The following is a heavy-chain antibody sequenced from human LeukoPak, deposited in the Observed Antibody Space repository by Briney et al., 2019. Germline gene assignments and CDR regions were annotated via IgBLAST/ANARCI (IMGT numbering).Heavy chain of an antibody. Sequence: GGSLRLSCTASGFTFSSYWMNWVRQAPGKGLEWVSAISGSGGSTYYADSVKGRFTISRDNSKNTLYLQMNSLRAEDTAVYYCAKASVTGPRRFDYWGQGTLVTVSS. CDR1: GFTFSSYW. CDR2: ISGSGGST. D-gene: IGHD1-7*01. J-gene: IGHJ4*02. CDR3: AKASVTGPRRFDY. V-gene: IGHV3-23*01.